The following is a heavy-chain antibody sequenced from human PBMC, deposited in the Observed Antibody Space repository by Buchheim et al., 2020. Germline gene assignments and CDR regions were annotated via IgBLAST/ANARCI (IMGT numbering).Heavy chain of an antibody. CDR3: ARVFGGKFSGYILDH. D-gene: IGHD5-12*01. V-gene: IGHV4-61*01. Sequence: QVQLQESGPGLVKPSETLSLTCSVSGGSVRSNTYYWSWIRQPPGKGLEWIGYIFYSGSTDYNPSLKSRVTISVDRYQNQFSLRLSSVTAADTAVYYCARVFGGKFSGYILDHWGQGTL. CDR1: GGSVRSNTYY. J-gene: IGHJ4*02. CDR2: IFYSGST.